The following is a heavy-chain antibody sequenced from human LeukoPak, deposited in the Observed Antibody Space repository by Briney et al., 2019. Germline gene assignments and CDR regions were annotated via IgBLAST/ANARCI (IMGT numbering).Heavy chain of an antibody. CDR2: IYHSGST. CDR3: ARSSAAIIDY. Sequence: PSETLSLTCAVSGGSISSGGYSWSWIRQPPGKGLEWIGYIYHSGSTYYNPSLKSRVTISVDRSKNQFSLKLSSVTAADTAVYYCARSSAAIIDYWGQGTLVTVSS. J-gene: IGHJ4*02. CDR1: GGSISSGGYS. V-gene: IGHV4-30-2*01. D-gene: IGHD2-2*01.